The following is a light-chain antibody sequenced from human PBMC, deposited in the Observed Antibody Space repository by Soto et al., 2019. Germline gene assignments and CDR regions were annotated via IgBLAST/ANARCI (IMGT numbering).Light chain of an antibody. Sequence: QSALTQPPSVSGAPGQRVTISCTGTSSNIGAGYDVHWSQQLPGTAPKLLSYGDRFSGSKSGTSAYLAITGLKAEDEADYFCQSFDSSLSAHVVFGGGTKLTVL. J-gene: IGLJ2*01. CDR1: SSNIGAGYD. CDR3: QSFDSSLSAHVV. CDR2: G. V-gene: IGLV1-40*01.